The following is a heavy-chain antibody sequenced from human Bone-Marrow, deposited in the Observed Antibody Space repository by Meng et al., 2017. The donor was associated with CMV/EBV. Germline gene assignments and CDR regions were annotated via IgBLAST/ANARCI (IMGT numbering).Heavy chain of an antibody. V-gene: IGHV1-69*10. CDR2: IIPILGIA. CDR3: ARTSGDPPNAFDI. Sequence: SVKVSCKASGYTFTSYDINWVRQATGQGLEWMGWIIPILGIANYAQKFQGRVTITADKSTSTAYMELSSLRSEDTAVYYCARTSGDPPNAFDIWGQGTMVTVSS. CDR1: GYTFTSYD. J-gene: IGHJ3*02. D-gene: IGHD3-10*01.